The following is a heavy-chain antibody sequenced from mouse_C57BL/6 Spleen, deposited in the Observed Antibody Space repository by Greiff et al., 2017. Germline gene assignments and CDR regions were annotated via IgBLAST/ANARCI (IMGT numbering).Heavy chain of an antibody. CDR3: ARYYGSGDWFFDV. CDR2: IYPGSGNT. V-gene: IGHV1-55*01. J-gene: IGHJ1*03. D-gene: IGHD1-1*01. Sequence: QVQLQQPGAELVKPGASVKMSCKASGYTFTSYWITWVKQRPGQGLEWIGDIYPGSGNTNYNEKFKSKATLTVDTSSSTAYMQLSSLTSEDSAVYYCARYYGSGDWFFDVWGTGTTVTVSS. CDR1: GYTFTSYW.